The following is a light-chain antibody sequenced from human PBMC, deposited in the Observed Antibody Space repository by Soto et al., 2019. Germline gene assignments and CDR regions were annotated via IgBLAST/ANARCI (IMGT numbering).Light chain of an antibody. CDR2: DAS. Sequence: MLTQSPGTLFLYPGERATLSCRAIQTVRNNYLAWYQQKPGQAPRLLIYDASSRATGIPDRFSGSGSGTEFTLTISSLQSEDFAVYYCQQRSNWPLLTFGQGTKVDIK. V-gene: IGKV3D-20*02. J-gene: IGKJ1*01. CDR3: QQRSNWPLLT. CDR1: QTVRNNY.